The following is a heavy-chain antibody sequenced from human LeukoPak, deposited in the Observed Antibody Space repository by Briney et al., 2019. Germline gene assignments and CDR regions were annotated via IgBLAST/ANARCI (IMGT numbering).Heavy chain of an antibody. D-gene: IGHD5-24*01. CDR1: GFIFSGYG. CDR2: IWYDGSNK. CDR3: ARGNFRRDGYNFDY. V-gene: IGHV3-33*01. J-gene: IGHJ4*02. Sequence: GGSLGLSCAASGFIFSGYGMHWVRQAPGKGLEWVAVIWYDGSNKYYADSVKGRFTISRDNSKNTLYLQMNSLRAEGTAVFYCARGNFRRDGYNFDYWGQGTLVTVSS.